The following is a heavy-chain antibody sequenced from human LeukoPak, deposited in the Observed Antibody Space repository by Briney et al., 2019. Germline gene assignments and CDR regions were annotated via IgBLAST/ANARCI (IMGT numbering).Heavy chain of an antibody. Sequence: GGSLRLSCAASGFSFSSPAMSWVRQAPGKGLEWVSAISGSGGNTYYAGSVKGRFTIFRDNSKNMLYLQMNSLRAEDTAVYYCAKGSGGVRYCSTVSCLPDDSWGQGTLVTVSS. D-gene: IGHD2-2*01. CDR1: GFSFSSPA. J-gene: IGHJ4*02. CDR2: ISGSGGNT. V-gene: IGHV3-23*01. CDR3: AKGSGGVRYCSTVSCLPDDS.